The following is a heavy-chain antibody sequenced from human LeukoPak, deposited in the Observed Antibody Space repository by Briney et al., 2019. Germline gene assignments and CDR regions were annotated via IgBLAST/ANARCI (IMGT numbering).Heavy chain of an antibody. CDR1: GFTFSSYW. CDR3: AGEPGGWYAFDI. D-gene: IGHD2-15*01. CDR2: INSDGSST. V-gene: IGHV3-74*01. J-gene: IGHJ3*02. Sequence: GGSLRLSCAASGFTFSSYWMHWVRQAPGKGLVWVSRINSDGSSTSYADSVKGRFTISRDNAKNTLYLQMNSLRAEDTAVYYCAGEPGGWYAFDIWGQGTMVTVSS.